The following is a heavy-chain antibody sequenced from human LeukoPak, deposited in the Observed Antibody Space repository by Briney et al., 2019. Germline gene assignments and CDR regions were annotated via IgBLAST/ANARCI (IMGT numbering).Heavy chain of an antibody. V-gene: IGHV3-23*01. Sequence: GGSLRLSCTVSGFTLSSYEMNWIRQAPGKGLEWVSSIDYDGGSGHYADSVKGRLTISRDNSNNTLFLHLNSLRGEDTAVYYCTRNSGWYGLSWGQGTLVTVSS. CDR1: GFTLSSYE. J-gene: IGHJ1*01. D-gene: IGHD6-19*01. CDR3: TRNSGWYGLS. CDR2: IDYDGGSG.